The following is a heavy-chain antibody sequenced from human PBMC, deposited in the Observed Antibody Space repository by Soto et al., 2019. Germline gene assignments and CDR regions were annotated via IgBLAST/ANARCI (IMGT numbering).Heavy chain of an antibody. J-gene: IGHJ4*02. V-gene: IGHV3-33*01. CDR1: GFTFSNYG. Sequence: QVQLVESGGGVVQPGRSLRLSCAASGFTFSNYGMHWVRQAPGKGLEWVAVIWYDGSNKNYADSVKGRFTISRDNSKNTLSLEMNSLGVEETAVYYCARDGLGGNWGQGTLVTVSS. CDR3: ARDGLGGN. CDR2: IWYDGSNK.